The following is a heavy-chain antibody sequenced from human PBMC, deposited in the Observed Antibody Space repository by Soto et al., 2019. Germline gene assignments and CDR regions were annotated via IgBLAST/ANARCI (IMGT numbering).Heavy chain of an antibody. V-gene: IGHV1-18*01. Sequence: QVQLVQSGAEVKKPGASVKVSCKASGYAFTSYGISWVRQAPGQGLEWMGWISAYNGNTNYAQKLQGRVTMTTDTSTSTAYMELRSLRSDDTAVYYCARGGSRSYLELRPDDAFDIWGQGTMVTVSS. CDR1: GYAFTSYG. D-gene: IGHD1-7*01. CDR3: ARGGSRSYLELRPDDAFDI. J-gene: IGHJ3*02. CDR2: ISAYNGNT.